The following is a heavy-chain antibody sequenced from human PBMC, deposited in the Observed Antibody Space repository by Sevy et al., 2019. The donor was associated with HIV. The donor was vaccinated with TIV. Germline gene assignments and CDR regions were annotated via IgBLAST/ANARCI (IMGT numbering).Heavy chain of an antibody. D-gene: IGHD6-13*01. CDR2: ISYDGNNK. J-gene: IGHJ4*02. V-gene: IGHV3-30-3*01. CDR1: GFIFCTYS. Sequence: GGSLRLSCAASGFIFCTYSMHWVRQAPGKGLEWVAAISYDGNNKYYADSVKGRFTISRDNPKNTLFLQVNSLRPEDTPVYYCARAYSSWFGTVHYWGQGTLVTVSS. CDR3: ARAYSSWFGTVHY.